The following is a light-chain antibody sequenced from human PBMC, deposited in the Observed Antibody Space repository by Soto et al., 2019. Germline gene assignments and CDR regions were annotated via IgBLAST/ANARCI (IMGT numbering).Light chain of an antibody. CDR1: QSVSSSY. Sequence: EIVLTQSPGTLSLSPGKRATLSCRASQSVSSSYLAWYQQKPGQAPRLLIYGASSRATGIPDRFSGSGSGTDFTLTISRLEPEDFAVYYCQQYGSSPVPFGQGTKVEIK. J-gene: IGKJ1*01. CDR2: GAS. CDR3: QQYGSSPVP. V-gene: IGKV3-20*01.